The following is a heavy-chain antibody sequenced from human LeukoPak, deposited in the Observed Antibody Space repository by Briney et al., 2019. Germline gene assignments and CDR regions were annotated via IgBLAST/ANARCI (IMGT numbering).Heavy chain of an antibody. J-gene: IGHJ5*02. CDR3: ARGFWSGYFWFDP. CDR1: GGSISSGSYY. CDR2: IYTSGST. V-gene: IGHV4-61*02. Sequence: SQTLSLTCTVSGGSISSGSYYWSWIRQPAGKGLEWIGRIYTSGSTNYNPSLKSRVTISVDTSKNQFSPKLSSVTAADTAVYYCARGFWSGYFWFDPWGQGTLVTVSS. D-gene: IGHD3-3*01.